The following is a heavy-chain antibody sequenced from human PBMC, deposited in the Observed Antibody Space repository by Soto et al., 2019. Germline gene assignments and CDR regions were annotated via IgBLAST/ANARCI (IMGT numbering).Heavy chain of an antibody. V-gene: IGHV4-31*03. CDR3: ATSVTP. CDR2: IYYSGST. Sequence: QVQLQESGPGLVKPSQTLSLTCTVSGGSISSGGYYWSWIRQHPGKGLEWIGYIYYSGSTYYNPSLTRRVTILVDTSEYQFSLRLSAVTAADTAVVCCATSVTPWGQGPLVTVSS. CDR1: GGSISSGGYY. J-gene: IGHJ5*02. D-gene: IGHD3-10*01.